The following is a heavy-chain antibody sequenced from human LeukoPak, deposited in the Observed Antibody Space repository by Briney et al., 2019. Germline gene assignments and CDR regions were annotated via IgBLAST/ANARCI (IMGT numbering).Heavy chain of an antibody. CDR1: GYTFTSYG. J-gene: IGHJ4*02. Sequence: GASVKVSCKASGYTFTSYGISWVRQAPGQGLEWMGWISAYNGNTNYAQKLQGRVTMTTDTSMSTAYMELRSLRSDDTAVYYCARTICTNGVCYAQSDYWGQGTLVTVSS. D-gene: IGHD2-8*01. CDR3: ARTICTNGVCYAQSDY. V-gene: IGHV1-18*01. CDR2: ISAYNGNT.